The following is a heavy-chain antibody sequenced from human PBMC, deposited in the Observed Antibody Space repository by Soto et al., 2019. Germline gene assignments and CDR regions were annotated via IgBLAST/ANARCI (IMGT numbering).Heavy chain of an antibody. Sequence: GGSLRLSCAASGFTFSSYAMSWVRQAPGKGLVWVSGISGSGGSTYYADSVKGRFTISRDNSKNTLYLQMNSLRAEDTAIYYCAKGITGTTRTDYWGQGTLVTVSS. J-gene: IGHJ4*02. D-gene: IGHD1-7*01. CDR2: ISGSGGST. CDR3: AKGITGTTRTDY. CDR1: GFTFSSYA. V-gene: IGHV3-23*01.